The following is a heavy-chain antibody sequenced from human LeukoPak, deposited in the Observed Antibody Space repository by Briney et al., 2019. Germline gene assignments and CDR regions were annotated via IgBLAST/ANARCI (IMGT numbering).Heavy chain of an antibody. V-gene: IGHV4-39*01. CDR1: RGSLGTTNYY. J-gene: IGHJ6*03. Sequence: SETLSLTCTDSRGSLGTTNYYWGWLRQPPGTGLEWIGSIYYSETTYDNPSLESRVTISIETSKNQFSLSLSSVTAPDTAVYYCARQRADYFYYYVDVWGKGTTVTVS. CDR2: IYYSETT. D-gene: IGHD3-9*01. CDR3: ARQRADYFYYYVDV.